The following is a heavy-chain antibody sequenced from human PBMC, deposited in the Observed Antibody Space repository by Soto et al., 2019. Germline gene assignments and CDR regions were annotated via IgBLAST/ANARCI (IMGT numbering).Heavy chain of an antibody. J-gene: IGHJ5*02. V-gene: IGHV5-51*01. CDR2: IYPGDSDT. CDR3: ARQRCSSTSCYTFWFDP. Sequence: GESLKTPCKGSGYSFTSYWIGWVRQMPGKGLEWMGIIYPGDSDTRYSPSFQGQVTISADKSISTAYLQWSSLKASDTAMYYCARQRCSSTSCYTFWFDPWGQGTLVTVSS. D-gene: IGHD2-2*02. CDR1: GYSFTSYW.